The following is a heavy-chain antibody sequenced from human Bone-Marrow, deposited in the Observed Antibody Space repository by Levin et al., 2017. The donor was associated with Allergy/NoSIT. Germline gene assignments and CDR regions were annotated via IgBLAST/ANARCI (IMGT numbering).Heavy chain of an antibody. J-gene: IGHJ3*01. CDR1: GFTFSDYR. V-gene: IGHV3-21*01. CDR2: ISSDSSDL. Sequence: PLASVKVSCIVSGFTFSDYRIYWVRQAPGKGLEWISSISSDSSDLYYADSVKGRFTISRDNAKNSLNLQVSSLRAEDTAVYHCVRGIIGDVRVAHKEAFDVWGQGTMVTVSS. CDR3: VRGIIGDVRVAHKEAFDV. D-gene: IGHD2/OR15-2a*01.